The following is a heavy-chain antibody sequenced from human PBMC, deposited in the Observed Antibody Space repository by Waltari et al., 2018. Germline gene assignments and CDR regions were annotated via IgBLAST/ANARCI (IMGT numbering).Heavy chain of an antibody. CDR2: INHSGST. CDR1: GGSFRGYY. Sequence: QVQLQQWGAGLLKPSETLSLTCAVYGGSFRGYYWSWIRQPPGQGLEWIGEINHSGSTNNNPSLKSRVTISVDTSKNQFSRKLRSVTAADTAVYYCARVGYSGYDYPADAFDIWGQGTMVTVSS. D-gene: IGHD5-12*01. J-gene: IGHJ3*02. CDR3: ARVGYSGYDYPADAFDI. V-gene: IGHV4-34*01.